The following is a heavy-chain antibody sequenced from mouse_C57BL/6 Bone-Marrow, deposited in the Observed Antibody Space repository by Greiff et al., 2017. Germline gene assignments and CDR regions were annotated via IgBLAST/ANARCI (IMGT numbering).Heavy chain of an antibody. Sequence: EVKLLESGPELVKPGDSVKISCKASGYSFTGYFMNWVMQSHGKSLEWIGRINPYNGDTFYNQKFKGKATLTVDKSSSTAHMELRSLTSEDSAVYYCARRWFFDYWGQGTTLTVSS. V-gene: IGHV1-20*01. CDR3: ARRWFFDY. D-gene: IGHD2-2*01. CDR2: INPYNGDT. CDR1: GYSFTGYF. J-gene: IGHJ2*01.